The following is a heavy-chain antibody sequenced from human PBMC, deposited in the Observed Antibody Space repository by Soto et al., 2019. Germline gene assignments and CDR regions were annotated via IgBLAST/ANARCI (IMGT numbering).Heavy chain of an antibody. V-gene: IGHV1-18*01. J-gene: IGHJ4*02. CDR3: ARDWLHYYDSRVNCGY. D-gene: IGHD3-22*01. CDR2: ISAYNGNT. Sequence: QVQLVQSGSEVKKPGASVKVSCKASGYTFTSYGISWVRQAPGQGIEWMGWISAYNGNTNYAQKIQGRATMTTDTSKSTAYMELRSLKSDDTAGYYCARDWLHYYDSRVNCGYCGQGTQVTVSS. CDR1: GYTFTSYG.